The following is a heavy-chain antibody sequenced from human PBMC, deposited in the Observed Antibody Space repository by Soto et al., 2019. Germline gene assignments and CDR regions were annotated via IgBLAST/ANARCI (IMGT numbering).Heavy chain of an antibody. CDR2: ISSSSTNTI. J-gene: IGHJ6*02. CDR3: ARSSATPNGWWGFGLDV. V-gene: IGHV3-11*01. D-gene: IGHD6-25*01. Sequence: QVQLVESGGGLVKPGGSLRLSCAASGFTFSDYYMTWIRQAPGKGLEWVSYISSSSTNTINYADSVKGRFTISRDNAKNSLYLQINSLRAGDRAVYYCARSSATPNGWWGFGLDVWGQGTSVIFPS. CDR1: GFTFSDYY.